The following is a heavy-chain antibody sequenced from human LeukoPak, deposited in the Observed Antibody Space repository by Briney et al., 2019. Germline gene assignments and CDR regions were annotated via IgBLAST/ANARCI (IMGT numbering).Heavy chain of an antibody. Sequence: SETLSLTCTVSGGSISSGSYYWSWIRQPAGKGLEWIGRIYTSGSTNYNPSLKSRVTISVDTSKNQFSLKLSSVTAADTAVYYCARDTWFGAGRTFDYWGQGTLVTVSS. J-gene: IGHJ4*02. CDR2: IYTSGST. CDR3: ARDTWFGAGRTFDY. V-gene: IGHV4-61*02. CDR1: GGSISSGSYY. D-gene: IGHD3-10*01.